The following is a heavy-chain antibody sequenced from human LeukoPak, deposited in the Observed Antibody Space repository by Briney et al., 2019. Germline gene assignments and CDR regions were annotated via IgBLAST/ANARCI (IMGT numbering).Heavy chain of an antibody. V-gene: IGHV3-21*04. D-gene: IGHD3-22*01. Sequence: PGGSLRLSCAASGFTFSTYSMNWVRQAPGKGLEWVSSISSSSSYIYYADSVKGRFTISRDNSKNTLYLQMNSLRAEDTAVYYCAKYYYDSSGYPLWGQGTLVTVSS. CDR3: AKYYYDSSGYPL. J-gene: IGHJ4*02. CDR2: ISSSSSYI. CDR1: GFTFSTYS.